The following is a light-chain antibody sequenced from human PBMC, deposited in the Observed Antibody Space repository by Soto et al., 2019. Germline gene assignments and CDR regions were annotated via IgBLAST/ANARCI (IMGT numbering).Light chain of an antibody. J-gene: IGKJ1*01. CDR2: DAS. CDR3: QQYNSYSRT. Sequence: DIQMTQSPSTLSASVGDRVTITCRASQSISSWLAWYQQKPGKATKLLIYDASSFESGVPSRFSGSGSGTEFTLTISSLQPDDFATYYCQQYNSYSRTFGQGTKVEIK. CDR1: QSISSW. V-gene: IGKV1-5*01.